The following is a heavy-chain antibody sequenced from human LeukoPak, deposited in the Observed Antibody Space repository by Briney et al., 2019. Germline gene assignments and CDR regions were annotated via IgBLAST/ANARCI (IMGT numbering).Heavy chain of an antibody. CDR3: TRESGAFSPFGF. V-gene: IGHV4-4*02. Sequence: PSGTLSLTCAVSGGSITTTNWWSWVRQPSGKGPEWIGEVHLSGATNYNLSLEGRVSMSIDKSKNHLSLEVTSVTAADTAIYYCTRESGAFSPFGFWGQGTLVTVSS. CDR2: VHLSGAT. D-gene: IGHD1-26*01. CDR1: GGSITTTNW. J-gene: IGHJ4*02.